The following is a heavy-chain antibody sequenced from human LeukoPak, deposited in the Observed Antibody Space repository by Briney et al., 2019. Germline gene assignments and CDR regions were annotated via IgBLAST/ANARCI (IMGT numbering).Heavy chain of an antibody. CDR2: ISYDGSNK. J-gene: IGHJ3*02. CDR3: ATAPGLKDAFDI. V-gene: IGHV3-30*03. Sequence: GGSLRLSCAASGFTFSSYGMHWVRQAPGKGLEWVAVISYDGSNKYYADSVKGRFTISRDNSKNTLYLQMNSLRAEDTAVYYCATAPGLKDAFDIWGQGTMVTVSS. D-gene: IGHD3-10*01. CDR1: GFTFSSYG.